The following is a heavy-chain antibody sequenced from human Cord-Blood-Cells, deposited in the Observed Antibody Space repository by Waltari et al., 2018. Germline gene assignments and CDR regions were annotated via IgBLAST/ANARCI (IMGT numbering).Heavy chain of an antibody. CDR3: VGGSSSWNDPSRDYWYFDL. V-gene: IGHV4-4*07. CDR1: GGSISSYY. Sequence: QVQLQESGPGLVKPSETLSLTCPVSGGSISSYYWSWIRQPAGKGLEWMGRIYTSGSTNYNPSLKSRVTMSVDTSKNQFSLKLSSVTAADTAVYYCVGGSSSWNDPSRDYWYFDLWGRGTLVTVSS. J-gene: IGHJ2*01. D-gene: IGHD6-13*01. CDR2: IYTSGST.